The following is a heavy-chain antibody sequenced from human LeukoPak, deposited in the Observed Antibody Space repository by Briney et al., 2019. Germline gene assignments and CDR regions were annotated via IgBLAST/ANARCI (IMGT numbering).Heavy chain of an antibody. D-gene: IGHD3-22*01. CDR1: GFTFSSYG. CDR3: AGRYDSSGYPLH. J-gene: IGHJ4*02. Sequence: GGSLRLSCAASGFTFSSYGMSCARQAPGKGLEWVSAISGSGGSTYYADSIKGRFTISRDNSKNTLYLQMNSLRAEDTAVYYCAGRYDSSGYPLHWGQGTLVTVSS. V-gene: IGHV3-23*01. CDR2: ISGSGGST.